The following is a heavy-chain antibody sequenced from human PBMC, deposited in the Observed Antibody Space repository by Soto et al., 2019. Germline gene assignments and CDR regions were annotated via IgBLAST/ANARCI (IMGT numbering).Heavy chain of an antibody. CDR2: IYYSGST. D-gene: IGHD3-10*01. V-gene: IGHV4-31*03. J-gene: IGHJ6*02. Sequence: SETLSLTCTVSGGSISSGGYYWSWIRQHPGKGLEWIGYIYYSGSTYYNPSLKSRVTISVDTSKNQFSLKLSPVTAADTAVYYCARCLSPGDAYYYYYYGMDVWGQGTTVTVSS. CDR3: ARCLSPGDAYYYYYYGMDV. CDR1: GGSISSGGYY.